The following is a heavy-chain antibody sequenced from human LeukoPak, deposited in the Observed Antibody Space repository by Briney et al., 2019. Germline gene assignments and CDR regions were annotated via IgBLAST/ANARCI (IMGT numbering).Heavy chain of an antibody. J-gene: IGHJ4*02. CDR2: VNADGGNT. V-gene: IGHV3-23*01. Sequence: GGSLRLSCAASGFTFDNYRMSWVRQAPGRGLEWVSTVNADGGNTYYADSVKGRFTISGDNSKSTLILQMNSLRVEDTALYYCTKRVKYGGTWDHFADWGQGTLVTVTS. CDR1: GFTFDNYR. CDR3: TKRVKYGGTWDHFAD. D-gene: IGHD1-26*01.